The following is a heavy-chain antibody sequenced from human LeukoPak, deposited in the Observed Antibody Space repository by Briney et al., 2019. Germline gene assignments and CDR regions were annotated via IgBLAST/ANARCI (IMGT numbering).Heavy chain of an antibody. CDR1: GFTFSSYA. D-gene: IGHD3-16*02. CDR3: ARRGVWGSYRYKYYFDY. V-gene: IGHV3-64*01. Sequence: GGSLRLSCAASGFTFSSYAMHWVRQAPGKGLEYVSAISSNGGSTYYANSVKGRFTISRDNSKNTLCLQMGSLRAEDMAVYYCARRGVWGSYRYKYYFDYRGQGTLVTVSS. CDR2: ISSNGGST. J-gene: IGHJ4*02.